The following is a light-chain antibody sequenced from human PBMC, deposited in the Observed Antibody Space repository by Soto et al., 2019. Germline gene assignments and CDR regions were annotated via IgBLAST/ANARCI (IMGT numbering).Light chain of an antibody. Sequence: LTQPHSVSESPGKTVTMSCTRSSGSIASNYVQWYQQRPGSAPTTVIYENDQRPSGVPDRFSGSIDSSSNSASLTISGLRTEDEADYYCQSYDSNNPWVFGGGTKLTVL. CDR1: SGSIASNY. V-gene: IGLV6-57*04. CDR2: END. J-gene: IGLJ3*02. CDR3: QSYDSNNPWV.